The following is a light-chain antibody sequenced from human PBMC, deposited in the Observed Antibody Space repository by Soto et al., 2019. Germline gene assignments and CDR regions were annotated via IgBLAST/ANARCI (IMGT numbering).Light chain of an antibody. V-gene: IGKV1-5*03. CDR1: QSISSW. J-gene: IGKJ2*01. CDR3: QQYNSYSYT. Sequence: DIQMTQSPSTLSASVGDRVTITCRASQSISSWLAWYQQKPGKAPRLLIYKASSLESGVPSRFSGSGSGTEFPIIISSLQPDDFANYCHQQYNSYSYTFGQGTKLEIK. CDR2: KAS.